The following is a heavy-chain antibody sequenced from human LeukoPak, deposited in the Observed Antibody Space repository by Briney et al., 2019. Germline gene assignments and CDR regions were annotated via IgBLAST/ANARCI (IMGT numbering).Heavy chain of an antibody. V-gene: IGHV1-2*02. CDR1: GYTFTGHS. CDR3: ARGPHGRIYDILTGFDY. Sequence: ASVKVSCKASGYTFTGHSIYWVRQAPGQGLEWMGWIKPNSGGTNYAQKFQGRVTMTRDTSISTAYMELSRLRSDDTAVYYCARGPHGRIYDILTGFDYWGQGTLVTVSS. D-gene: IGHD3-9*01. CDR2: IKPNSGGT. J-gene: IGHJ4*02.